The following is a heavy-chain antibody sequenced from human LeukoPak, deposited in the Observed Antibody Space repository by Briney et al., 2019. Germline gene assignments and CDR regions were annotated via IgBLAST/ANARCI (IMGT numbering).Heavy chain of an antibody. Sequence: GGSLRLSCAASGFTFSNYWMHWVRQAPGKGLEWVANIKGDGSDKYYADSVKGRFTSSRDNAKNSVFLQMNSLRAEDTAVYYCAREEAAALDYWGQGTLVTVSS. CDR3: AREEAAALDY. CDR2: IKGDGSDK. V-gene: IGHV3-7*01. D-gene: IGHD6-13*01. J-gene: IGHJ4*02. CDR1: GFTFSNYW.